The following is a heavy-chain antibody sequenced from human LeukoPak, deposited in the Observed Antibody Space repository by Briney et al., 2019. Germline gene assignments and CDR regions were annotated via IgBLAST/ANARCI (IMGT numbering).Heavy chain of an antibody. CDR2: IKQDGSEK. CDR1: GLSLNSYA. V-gene: IGHV3-7*01. Sequence: GSLRLSCTASGLSLNSYAISWVRQVPGKGLEWVANIKQDGSEKYYVDSVKGRFTISRDNAKNSLYLQMNSLRAEDTAVYYCAREGLSGYGNWGQGTLVTVSS. CDR3: AREGLSGYGN. J-gene: IGHJ4*02. D-gene: IGHD5-12*01.